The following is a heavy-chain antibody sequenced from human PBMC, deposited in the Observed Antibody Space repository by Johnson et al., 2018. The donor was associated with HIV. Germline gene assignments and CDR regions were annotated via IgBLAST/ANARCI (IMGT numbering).Heavy chain of an antibody. Sequence: VQLVESGGGLVQPGGSLRLSCAASGFTFSSYAMHWVHQAPGKGLEWVSGINWNGGSTGYADSVKGRLTISRDNAKNSLYLQINSLRAEDTALYCCARGSGSYYSNAFDIWGQGTMVTVSS. J-gene: IGHJ3*02. V-gene: IGHV3-20*04. CDR2: INWNGGST. D-gene: IGHD1-26*01. CDR1: GFTFSSYA. CDR3: ARGSGSYYSNAFDI.